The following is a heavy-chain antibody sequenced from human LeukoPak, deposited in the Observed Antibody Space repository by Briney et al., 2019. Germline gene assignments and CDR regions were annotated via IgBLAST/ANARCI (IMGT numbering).Heavy chain of an antibody. CDR2: IRSDGTST. Sequence: GGSLRLSCAASGFSISSYWMHWVRQAPGEGLIWVSLIRSDGTSTSYADSVKGRFTISRDNAKNTVYLQMNSLRAEDTAVYYCARDLGSGTPLDCRGQGTLVTVSS. D-gene: IGHD1-7*01. V-gene: IGHV3-74*01. CDR3: ARDLGSGTPLDC. CDR1: GFSISSYW. J-gene: IGHJ4*02.